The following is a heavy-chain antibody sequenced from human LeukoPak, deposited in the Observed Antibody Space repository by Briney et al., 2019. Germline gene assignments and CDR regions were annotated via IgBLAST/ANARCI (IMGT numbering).Heavy chain of an antibody. V-gene: IGHV1-69*06. J-gene: IGHJ4*02. CDR3: VRDFDTSGPQKDYFDF. CDR1: GGTFSSYA. CDR2: IIAMFDTA. D-gene: IGHD3-22*01. Sequence: SVKVSCTAFGGTFSSYALSWVRQAPGRGLEWMGRIIAMFDTADYTQRFKDRLTFTADKSTGTAYMELNSLRSDDTATYYCVRDFDTSGPQKDYFDFWGQGTLVIVSS.